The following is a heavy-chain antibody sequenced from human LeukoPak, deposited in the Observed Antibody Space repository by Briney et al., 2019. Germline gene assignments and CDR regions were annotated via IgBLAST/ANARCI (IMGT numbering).Heavy chain of an antibody. V-gene: IGHV3-30*04. J-gene: IGHJ4*02. CDR2: ISYDGNNK. CDR3: ARGIAGYCSSTSCYRGVTD. Sequence: GGSLRLSCAASGFTFSSYAMHWVRQAPGKGLEWVAVISYDGNNKYYADSAKGRFTISRDNSKNTLYLQMNSLRAEDTAVYYCARGIAGYCSSTSCYRGVTDWGQGTLVTVSS. D-gene: IGHD2-2*02. CDR1: GFTFSSYA.